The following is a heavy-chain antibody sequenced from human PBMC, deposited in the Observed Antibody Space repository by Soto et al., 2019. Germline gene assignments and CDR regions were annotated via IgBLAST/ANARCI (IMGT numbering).Heavy chain of an antibody. D-gene: IGHD5-12*01. CDR2: ISSSSGST. Sequence: GGSLRLSCAASGFTFSDYYMSWIRQAPGKGLEYISYISSSSGSTNYADSVKGRFTISRDNAKNSLYLQMSSLRAEDTAVYYCARDRGGYDRLYYYHGMDVWGQGTTITVSS. CDR1: GFTFSDYY. J-gene: IGHJ6*02. CDR3: ARDRGGYDRLYYYHGMDV. V-gene: IGHV3-11*06.